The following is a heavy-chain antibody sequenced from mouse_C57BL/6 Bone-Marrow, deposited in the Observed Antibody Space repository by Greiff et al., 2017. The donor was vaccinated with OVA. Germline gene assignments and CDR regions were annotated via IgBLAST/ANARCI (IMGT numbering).Heavy chain of an antibody. D-gene: IGHD1-1*01. CDR2: IDPSASYT. V-gene: IGHV1-50*01. CDR3: AREGATVRGAFAY. J-gene: IGHJ3*01. CDR1: GYTFTGYW. Sequence: QVQLQQPGAELVKPGASVKLSCKASGYTFTGYWMQWVKQRPGQGLEWIGEIDPSASYTTYNQKFKGKATLTVDTSSSTAYMQLSSLTSEDSAVYYYAREGATVRGAFAYGGQGTLVTVSA.